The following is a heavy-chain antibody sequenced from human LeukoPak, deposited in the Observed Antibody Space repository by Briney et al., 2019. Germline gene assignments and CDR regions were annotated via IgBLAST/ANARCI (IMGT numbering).Heavy chain of an antibody. CDR2: IKQDGSEK. J-gene: IGHJ4*02. V-gene: IGHV3-7*05. D-gene: IGHD7-27*01. CDR1: GFTFSSYW. Sequence: GGPLRLSCAASGFTFSSYWMSGVRQAPGKGLEWVANIKQDGSEKYYVDSVKGRFTISRDNAKNSLYLQMNSLRAEDTAVYYCARELHPNWGSGYFDYWGQGTLVTVSS. CDR3: ARELHPNWGSGYFDY.